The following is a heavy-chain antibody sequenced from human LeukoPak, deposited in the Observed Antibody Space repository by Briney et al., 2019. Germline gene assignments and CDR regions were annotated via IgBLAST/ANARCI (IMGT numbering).Heavy chain of an antibody. V-gene: IGHV1-69*13. J-gene: IGHJ2*01. CDR2: IIPIFGTA. D-gene: IGHD2-2*01. CDR1: GGTFSSYA. CDR3: ARDRYGYCSSTSCPYFDL. Sequence: ASVKVSCEASGGTFSSYAISWVRQAPGQGLEWMGGIIPIFGTANYAQKFQGRVTITADESTSTAYMELSSLRSEDTAVYYCARDRYGYCSSTSCPYFDLWGRGTLVTVSS.